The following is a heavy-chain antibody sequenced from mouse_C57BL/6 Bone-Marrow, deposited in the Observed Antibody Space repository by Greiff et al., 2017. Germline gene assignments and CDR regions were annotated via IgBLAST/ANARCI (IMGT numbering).Heavy chain of an antibody. J-gene: IGHJ3*01. CDR2: IDPSDSYT. Sequence: QVQLQQPGAELVKPGASVKLSCKASGYTFTSYWMQWVKQRPGQGLEWIGEIDPSDSYTNYNQKFKGKATLTVDTSSSTAYMQLSGLTSEDSAVYYCARDRYSRAYWGQGTLVTVSA. D-gene: IGHD2-5*01. CDR1: GYTFTSYW. CDR3: ARDRYSRAY. V-gene: IGHV1-50*01.